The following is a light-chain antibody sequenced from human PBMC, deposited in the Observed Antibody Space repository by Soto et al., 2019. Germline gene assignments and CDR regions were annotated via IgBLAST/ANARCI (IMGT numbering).Light chain of an antibody. CDR2: GAS. J-gene: IGKJ1*01. Sequence: EIVLTQSPGTLSLSPGERATLSCRASQSVSSSYLAWYQQKPGQAPRLLIYGASSRATCIPDRFSGSGSGTPFTLNISRLEPEDFAVYYCQQYGSSPETFGQGTKVEIK. V-gene: IGKV3-20*01. CDR3: QQYGSSPET. CDR1: QSVSSSY.